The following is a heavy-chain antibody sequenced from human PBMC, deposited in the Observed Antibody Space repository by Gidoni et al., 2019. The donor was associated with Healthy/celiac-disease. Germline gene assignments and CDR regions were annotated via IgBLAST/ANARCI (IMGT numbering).Heavy chain of an antibody. D-gene: IGHD4-17*01. V-gene: IGHV1-8*03. J-gene: IGHJ1*01. CDR2: MNPNSGNT. CDR3: ARGAGLRGHLLFQH. CDR1: GYTFTSYE. Sequence: QVQLVQSGAEVKKPGASVKVSCTASGYTFTSYEINWVRQATGQGLEWMGWMNPNSGNTGYAQKFQGRVTITRNTSISTAYMELSSLRSEDTAVYYCARGAGLRGHLLFQHWGQGTLVTVSS.